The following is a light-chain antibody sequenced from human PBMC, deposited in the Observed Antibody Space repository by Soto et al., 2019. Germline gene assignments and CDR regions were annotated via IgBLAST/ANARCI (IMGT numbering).Light chain of an antibody. V-gene: IGLV1-44*01. Sequence: QSVLTQPPSASGTPGQRVTISCSGSNSNIGRSTVNWYQQLPGTAPKLLIYTNTERPSGVPDRFSGSRSDTSASLAITGLQADDEAYYYCASWDERLNGYMIFGGGTKLTVL. J-gene: IGLJ2*01. CDR1: NSNIGRST. CDR2: TNT. CDR3: ASWDERLNGYMI.